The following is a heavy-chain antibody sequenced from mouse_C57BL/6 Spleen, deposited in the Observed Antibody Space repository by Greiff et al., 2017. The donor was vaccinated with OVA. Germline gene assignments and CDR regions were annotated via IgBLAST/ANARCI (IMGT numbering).Heavy chain of an antibody. CDR2: IDPSDSYT. Sequence: QVQLQQPGAELVMPGASVKLSCKASGYTFTSYWMHWVKQRPGQGLEWIGEIDPSDSYTNYTQKFKGKSTLTVDKSSSTAYMQLSSLTSEDSAVYYCARIYYDGSSPARVAYWGQGTLVTVSA. V-gene: IGHV1-69*01. CDR3: ARIYYDGSSPARVAY. CDR1: GYTFTSYW. D-gene: IGHD1-1*01. J-gene: IGHJ3*01.